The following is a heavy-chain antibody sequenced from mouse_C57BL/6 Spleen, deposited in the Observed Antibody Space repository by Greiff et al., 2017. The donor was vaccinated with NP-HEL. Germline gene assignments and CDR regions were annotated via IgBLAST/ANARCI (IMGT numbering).Heavy chain of an antibody. V-gene: IGHV1-18*01. CDR2: INPNTGGT. CDR3: ARRGTTATVYFDV. Sequence: VQLQQSGPELVKPGASVKIPCKASGYTFTDYNMDWVKQSPVKSLEWIGAINPNTGGTIYNQKFKGKATLTVDKSSSTAYMELRSLTSEDTAVYYCARRGTTATVYFDVWGTGTTVTVSS. D-gene: IGHD1-2*01. J-gene: IGHJ1*03. CDR1: GYTFTDYN.